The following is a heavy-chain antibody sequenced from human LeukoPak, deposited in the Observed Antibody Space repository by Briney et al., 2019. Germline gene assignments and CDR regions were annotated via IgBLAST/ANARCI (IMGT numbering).Heavy chain of an antibody. CDR2: ISYNGGST. J-gene: IGHJ4*02. Sequence: HPGGSLRLSCAASGFTFSSYAMNWVRQAPGKGPEWVSTISYNGGSTYYADSVKGRVTISRDNPKNTLYLQMNSLGAEDTAVYYCAKHGGSGYYSPFDFWGQGTLVTVSS. V-gene: IGHV3-23*01. CDR1: GFTFSSYA. D-gene: IGHD3-22*01. CDR3: AKHGGSGYYSPFDF.